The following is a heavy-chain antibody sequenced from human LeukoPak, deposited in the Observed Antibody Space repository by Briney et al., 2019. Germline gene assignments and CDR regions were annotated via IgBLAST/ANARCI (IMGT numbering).Heavy chain of an antibody. V-gene: IGHV4-38-2*02. CDR2: IYHSGST. D-gene: IGHD6-13*01. CDR3: ARGFSIAAAAPGY. Sequence: KPSETLSLTCTVSGYSISSGYYWGWIRQPPGKGLEWIGSIYHSGSTYYNPSLKSRVTISVDTPKNQFSLKLSSVTAADTAVYYCARGFSIAAAAPGYWGQGTLVTVSS. CDR1: GYSISSGYY. J-gene: IGHJ4*02.